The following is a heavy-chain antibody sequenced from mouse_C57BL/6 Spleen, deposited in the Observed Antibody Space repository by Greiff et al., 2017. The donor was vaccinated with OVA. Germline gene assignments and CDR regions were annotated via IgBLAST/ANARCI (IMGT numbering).Heavy chain of an antibody. CDR2: ISSGSSTI. Sequence: EVKVVESGGGLVKPGGSLKLSCAASGFTFSDYGMHWVRQAPEKGLEWVAYISSGSSTIYYADTVKGRFTISRDNAKNTLFLQMTSLRSEDTAMYYCASPLITTVVATVAYWGQGTLVTVSA. CDR3: ASPLITTVVATVAY. J-gene: IGHJ3*01. CDR1: GFTFSDYG. V-gene: IGHV5-17*01. D-gene: IGHD1-1*01.